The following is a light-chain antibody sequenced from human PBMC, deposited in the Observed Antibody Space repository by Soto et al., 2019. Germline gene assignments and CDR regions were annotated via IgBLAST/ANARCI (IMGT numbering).Light chain of an antibody. V-gene: IGLV2-14*01. Sequence: QSALTQPASVSGSPGQSITISCTGTSSDIGGYDYVSWYQQHPGKVPKLMIFEVSNRPSGVSYRFSGSKSGNTASPTISGLQAEDEADYYCSSYTGSSTPYVFGTGTKVTVL. CDR3: SSYTGSSTPYV. CDR1: SSDIGGYDY. J-gene: IGLJ1*01. CDR2: EVS.